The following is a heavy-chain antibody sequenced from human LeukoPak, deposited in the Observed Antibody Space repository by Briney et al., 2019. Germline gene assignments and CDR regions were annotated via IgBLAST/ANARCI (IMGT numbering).Heavy chain of an antibody. J-gene: IGHJ4*02. CDR1: GFTFSSYA. V-gene: IGHV3-23*01. CDR2: ISGSGGST. Sequence: GGSLRLSCAASGFTFSSYAMSWVRQAPGKGLEWVSAISGSGGSTYYADSVKGRFTISRDDSKNTLYLQMNSLRAEDTAVYYCAKDVRWFAGEKSLDYWGQGTLVTVSS. D-gene: IGHD3-10*01. CDR3: AKDVRWFAGEKSLDY.